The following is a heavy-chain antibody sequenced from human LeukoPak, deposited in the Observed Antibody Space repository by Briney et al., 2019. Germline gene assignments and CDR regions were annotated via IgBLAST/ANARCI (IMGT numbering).Heavy chain of an antibody. Sequence: SQTLSLTCTVSGGSISSGSYYWSWIRQPAGKGLEWIGRIYTSGSTNYNPSLKSRVTISVDTSKNQFSLKLSSVTAADTAVYYCARARAVVVPAAIPLYFDYWGQGTLVTVSS. CDR1: GGSISSGSYY. D-gene: IGHD2-2*01. J-gene: IGHJ4*02. CDR3: ARARAVVVPAAIPLYFDY. CDR2: IYTSGST. V-gene: IGHV4-61*02.